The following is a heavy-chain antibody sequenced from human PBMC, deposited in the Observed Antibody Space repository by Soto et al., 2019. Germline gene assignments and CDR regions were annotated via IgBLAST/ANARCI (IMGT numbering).Heavy chain of an antibody. Sequence: GGSLRLSCAASGFTFSSYGMHWVRQAPGKGLEWVAVISYDGSNKYYADSVKGRFTISRDNSKNTLYLQMNSLRAEDTAVYYCAKDRQWGSWYVGYFDYWGQGTLVTVS. D-gene: IGHD6-13*01. CDR1: GFTFSSYG. J-gene: IGHJ4*02. V-gene: IGHV3-30*18. CDR2: ISYDGSNK. CDR3: AKDRQWGSWYVGYFDY.